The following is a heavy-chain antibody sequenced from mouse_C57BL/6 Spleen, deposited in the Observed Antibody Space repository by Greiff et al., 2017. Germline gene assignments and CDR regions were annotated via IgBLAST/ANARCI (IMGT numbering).Heavy chain of an antibody. J-gene: IGHJ4*01. CDR2: IYPSDSET. Sequence: QVQLQQPGAELVRPGSSVKLSCKASGYTFTSYWMDWVKQRPGQGLEWIGNIYPSDSETHYNQKFKDKATLTVDKSSSTAYMQLSSLTSEDSAVYYFARRVASLGPYAMDYWGQGTSVTVSS. V-gene: IGHV1-61*01. CDR3: ARRVASLGPYAMDY. D-gene: IGHD6-1*01. CDR1: GYTFTSYW.